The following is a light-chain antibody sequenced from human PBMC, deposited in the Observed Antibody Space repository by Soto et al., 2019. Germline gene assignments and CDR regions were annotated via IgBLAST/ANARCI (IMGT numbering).Light chain of an antibody. J-gene: IGKJ4*01. Sequence: DIQMTQSPSSMSASIGDRVTITCRASQGISSWLAWYQQKPGKAPKLLIYAASTLQSGVPSRFSGSGYGTDFTLTISGLQPEDCATYDCEQANGFPLTFGGGTKVEIK. V-gene: IGKV1-12*01. CDR3: EQANGFPLT. CDR2: AAS. CDR1: QGISSW.